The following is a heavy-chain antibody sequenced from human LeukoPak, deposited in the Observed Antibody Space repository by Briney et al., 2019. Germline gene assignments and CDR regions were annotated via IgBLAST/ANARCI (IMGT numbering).Heavy chain of an antibody. Sequence: PGRSLRLSCAASGFTFSSYSMNWVRQAPGKGLEWVSSISSSSSYIYYADSVKGRFTISRDNAKNSLYLQMNSLRAEDTAVYYCARDDDYGDSSLDYWGQGTLVTVSS. J-gene: IGHJ4*02. D-gene: IGHD4-17*01. CDR3: ARDDDYGDSSLDY. CDR2: ISSSSSYI. CDR1: GFTFSSYS. V-gene: IGHV3-21*01.